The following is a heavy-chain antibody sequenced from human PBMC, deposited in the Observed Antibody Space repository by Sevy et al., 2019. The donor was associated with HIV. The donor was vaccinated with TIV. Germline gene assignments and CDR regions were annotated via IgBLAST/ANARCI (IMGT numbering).Heavy chain of an antibody. CDR3: TLEGLYCSGGRCYSEGFDT. V-gene: IGHV3-15*01. J-gene: IGHJ4*02. Sequence: GGSLRLSCAAFGFPFNNAWMSWVRQAPGKGLEWVGRIKSKTDGGTTDYATPVKGRFTISRDDSRNTLYLQMNSLKTDDTAVYYCTLEGLYCSGGRCYSEGFDTWGQGTLVTVSS. CDR2: IKSKTDGGTT. CDR1: GFPFNNAW. D-gene: IGHD2-15*01.